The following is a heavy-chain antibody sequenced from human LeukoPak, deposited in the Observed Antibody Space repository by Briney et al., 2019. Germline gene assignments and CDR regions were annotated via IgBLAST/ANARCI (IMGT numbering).Heavy chain of an antibody. CDR1: GGSISSYY. CDR2: VYYSGST. CDR3: ARAGSGYYPFDY. D-gene: IGHD3-22*01. J-gene: IGHJ4*02. Sequence: SETLSLTCTVSGGSISSYYGSWIRQPPGKGLEWIGYVYYSGSTNYNPSLKSRATISVDTSKNQFSLKLSSVTAADTAAYYCARAGSGYYPFDYWGQGTLVTVSS. V-gene: IGHV4-59*12.